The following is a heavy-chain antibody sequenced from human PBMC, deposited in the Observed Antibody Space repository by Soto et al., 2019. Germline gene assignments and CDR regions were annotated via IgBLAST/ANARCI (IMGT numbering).Heavy chain of an antibody. CDR2: ISGRSTVI. Sequence: GGSLRLSCAASGFTFETVSMNWIRQAPGKGLEWVSYISGRSTVIYYADSVKSRFTISRDNAKNSLYLQMNSLRDEDSAVYYCARVRSGSYYYLDYWGQGTLVTVSS. CDR3: ARVRSGSYYYLDY. CDR1: GFTFETVS. V-gene: IGHV3-48*02. D-gene: IGHD1-26*01. J-gene: IGHJ4*02.